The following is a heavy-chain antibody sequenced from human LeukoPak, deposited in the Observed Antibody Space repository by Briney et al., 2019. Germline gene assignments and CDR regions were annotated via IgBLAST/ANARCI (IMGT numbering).Heavy chain of an antibody. CDR3: ASRVEQQLVMWDWYFDL. CDR2: IIPIFGTA. CDR1: GGTFSSYA. D-gene: IGHD6-13*01. Sequence: ASVKVSCKASGGTFSSYAISWVRQAPGQGLEWMGGIIPIFGTANYAQKFQGRVTITTDESTSTAYMELSSLRSEDTAVYYCASRVEQQLVMWDWYFDLWGRGTLVTVSS. J-gene: IGHJ2*01. V-gene: IGHV1-69*05.